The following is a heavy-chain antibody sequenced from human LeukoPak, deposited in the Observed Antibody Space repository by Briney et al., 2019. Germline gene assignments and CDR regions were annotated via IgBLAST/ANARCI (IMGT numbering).Heavy chain of an antibody. J-gene: IGHJ6*03. CDR1: GGSIGSYY. CDR2: IYYSGST. CDR3: ARGLRYSSGWYMFMDV. V-gene: IGHV4-59*01. Sequence: SETLSLTCTVSGGSIGSYYWSWIRQPPGKGLEWIGYIYYSGSTNYNPSLKSRVTISVDTSKNQFSLKLSSVTAADTAVYYCARGLRYSSGWYMFMDVWGKGTTVTVSS. D-gene: IGHD6-19*01.